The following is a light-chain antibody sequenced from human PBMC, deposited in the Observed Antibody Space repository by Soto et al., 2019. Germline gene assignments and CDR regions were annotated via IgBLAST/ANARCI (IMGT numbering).Light chain of an antibody. J-gene: IGKJ2*01. V-gene: IGKV4-1*01. CDR1: QAVFRDSIGRHL. Sequence: DIVMTQSPASLAVSLGERASITCRSSQAVFRDSIGRHLLAWYQQKPGQPPKLLIYWASTREAGVPDRFSGSGSGTDFTITISSMQAEDVAVYYCQQFYGPPLFTFGQGTKLEI. CDR3: QQFYGPPLFT. CDR2: WAS.